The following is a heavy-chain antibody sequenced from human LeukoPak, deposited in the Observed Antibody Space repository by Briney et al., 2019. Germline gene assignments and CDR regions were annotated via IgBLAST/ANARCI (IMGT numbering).Heavy chain of an antibody. CDR3: ARDSGIAVAGYYYGMDV. CDR1: GYSFTSHG. V-gene: IGHV1-18*01. Sequence: RASVKVSCKASGYSFTSHGISWVRQAPGQGLEWMGWISAYNGNTNYAQKLQGRVTMTTDTSTSTAYMELRSLRSDDTAVYYCARDSGIAVAGYYYGMDVWGQGTTVTVSS. CDR2: ISAYNGNT. J-gene: IGHJ6*02. D-gene: IGHD6-19*01.